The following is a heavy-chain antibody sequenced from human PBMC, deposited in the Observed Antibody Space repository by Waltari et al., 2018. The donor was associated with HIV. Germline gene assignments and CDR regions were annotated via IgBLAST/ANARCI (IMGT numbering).Heavy chain of an antibody. J-gene: IGHJ6*02. CDR1: RYTSPDYS. CDR2: INPNSGGT. D-gene: IGHD4-4*01. CDR3: AMFMTTVPDYYYYGMDV. Sequence: QVHLVQAGAEVTKPGDSVPVSWTAPRYTSPDYSMSWVRQARRQGLEWMGWINPNSGGTNYAQKFQGRVTMTRDTSISTAYMELSRLRSDDTAVYYCAMFMTTVPDYYYYGMDVWGQGTTVTVSS. V-gene: IGHV1-2*02.